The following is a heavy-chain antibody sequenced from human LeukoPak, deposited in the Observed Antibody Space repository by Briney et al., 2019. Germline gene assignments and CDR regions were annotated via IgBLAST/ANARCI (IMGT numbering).Heavy chain of an antibody. CDR1: GFTFSSYA. CDR3: ARESGKFDY. J-gene: IGHJ4*02. V-gene: IGHV3-43*02. CDR2: ISGDGVST. Sequence: GGSLRLSCAASGFTFSSYAMHWVRHAPGKGLEWVSLISGDGVSTFYADSVKGRFSISRDNSKNSLSLEMNSLRTEDTAMYYCARESGKFDYWGQGTLVAVSS.